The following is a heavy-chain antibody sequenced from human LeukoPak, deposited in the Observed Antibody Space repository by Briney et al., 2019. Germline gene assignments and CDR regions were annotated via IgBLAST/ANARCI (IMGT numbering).Heavy chain of an antibody. J-gene: IGHJ4*02. CDR3: ANGHSSSWYVY. D-gene: IGHD6-13*01. CDR2: INHSGST. Sequence: KAGGSLRLSCAASGFTFSSYAMSWIRQPPGKGLEWIGEINHSGSTNYNPSLKSRVTISVDTSKNQSSLKLSSVTAADTAVYYCANGHSSSWYVYWGQGTLVTVSS. V-gene: IGHV4-34*08. CDR1: GFTFSSYA.